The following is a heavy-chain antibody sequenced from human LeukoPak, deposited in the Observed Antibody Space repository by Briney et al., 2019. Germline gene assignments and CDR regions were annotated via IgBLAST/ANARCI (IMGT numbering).Heavy chain of an antibody. CDR1: GFTFSTQG. D-gene: IGHD2-2*01. J-gene: IGHJ4*02. Sequence: GGSLRLSCATSGFTFSTQGFHWVRQAPGKGLEWVTFIQNDGKDKRYADSVQGRFTASRDNSKNSLYLQMNSLTVEDTAVYYCAKADCINANCYVRDFWGRGTLVTVSS. CDR3: AKADCINANCYVRDF. CDR2: IQNDGKDK. V-gene: IGHV3-30*02.